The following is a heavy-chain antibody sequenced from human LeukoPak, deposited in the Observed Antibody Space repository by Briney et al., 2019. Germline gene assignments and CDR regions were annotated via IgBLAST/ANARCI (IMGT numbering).Heavy chain of an antibody. CDR3: SVARGVAGTYWFDP. V-gene: IGHV4-59*01. Sequence: SETLSLTCIVSGGSISSYYWSWVRQPPGKGMEWIGYIYYSGSANYNPSLTSRVTISVETSKHQTSLKLSLATAADPAASYCSVARGVAGTYWFDPWGEGTLVTVSS. CDR1: GGSISSYY. J-gene: IGHJ5*02. CDR2: IYYSGSA. D-gene: IGHD6-19*01.